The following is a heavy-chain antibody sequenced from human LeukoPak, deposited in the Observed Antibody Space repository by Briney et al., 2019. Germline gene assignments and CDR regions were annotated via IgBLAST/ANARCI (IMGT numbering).Heavy chain of an antibody. J-gene: IGHJ4*02. D-gene: IGHD1-1*01. CDR1: GGSFSPAH. CDR3: ATGRDPYKTGH. V-gene: IGHV4-59*01. CDR2: ICDNGNT. Sequence: KTSETLSLTCTFSGGSFSPAHWSWIRQPPGKGLEWIGVICDNGNTDYNPSLKGRVTISVDTSKSQFSLKLSSLAAADTAVYYCATGRDPYKTGHWGQGTLVTVSS.